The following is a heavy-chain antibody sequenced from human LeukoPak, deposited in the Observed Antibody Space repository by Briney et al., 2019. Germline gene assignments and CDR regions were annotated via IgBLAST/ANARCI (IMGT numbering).Heavy chain of an antibody. V-gene: IGHV1-46*01. CDR3: ARVSGSYPLLLYYFDY. CDR1: GYTFTSYY. D-gene: IGHD1-26*01. CDR2: INPSGGST. Sequence: ASVKVSCKASGYTFTSYYMHWVRQAPGQGLEWMGIINPSGGSTNYAQKFQGRVTMTRDTSTSTVYMDLSSLTSEDTAVYYCARVSGSYPLLLYYFDYWGQGTLVTVSS. J-gene: IGHJ4*02.